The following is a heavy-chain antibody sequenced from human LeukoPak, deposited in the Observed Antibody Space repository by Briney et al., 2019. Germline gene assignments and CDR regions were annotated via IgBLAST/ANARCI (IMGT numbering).Heavy chain of an antibody. D-gene: IGHD3-16*01. CDR3: ARDFGVAMTSMHWLEP. J-gene: IGHJ5*02. CDR1: GYTFTGYY. CDR2: INPNSGGI. V-gene: IGHV1-2*02. Sequence: ASVKVCCKASGYTFTGYYMHWVRQAPGQGLGWMGWINPNSGGINYAQKFQGRGTMTRDTSISTAYMDLSRLRSDDTPVYYCARDFGVAMTSMHWLEPWGQGTLVTVSS.